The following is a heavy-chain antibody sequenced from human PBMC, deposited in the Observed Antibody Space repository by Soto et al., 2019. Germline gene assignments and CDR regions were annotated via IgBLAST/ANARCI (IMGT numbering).Heavy chain of an antibody. CDR3: ARDLESLFGGDDY. V-gene: IGHV1-2*02. D-gene: IGHD3-10*01. CDR1: GYTFTGYY. CDR2: INPNSGGT. Sequence: KVSCKASGYTFTGYYMHWVRQAPGQGLEWMGWINPNSGGTNYAQKFQGRVTMTRDTSISTAYMELSRLRSDDTAVYYCARDLESLFGGDDYWGQGTLVTVSS. J-gene: IGHJ4*02.